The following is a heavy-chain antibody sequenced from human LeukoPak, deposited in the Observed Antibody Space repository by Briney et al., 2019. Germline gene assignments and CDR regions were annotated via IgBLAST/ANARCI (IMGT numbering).Heavy chain of an antibody. Sequence: GASVKVSCKASGGTFSSYTISWVRQAPGQGLEWMGRIIPILGIANYAQKFQGRVTITADKSTSTAYMELSSLRSEDTAVYYCASCSGGSCYSFDYWGQRTLVTVSS. J-gene: IGHJ4*02. CDR1: GGTFSSYT. V-gene: IGHV1-69*02. CDR3: ASCSGGSCYSFDY. CDR2: IIPILGIA. D-gene: IGHD2-15*01.